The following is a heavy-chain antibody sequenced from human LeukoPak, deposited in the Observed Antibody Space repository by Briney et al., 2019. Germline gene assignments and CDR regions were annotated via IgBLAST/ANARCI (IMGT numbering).Heavy chain of an antibody. Sequence: GGSLRLSCAASGFTFNNAWMNWVRQAPGKGLEWVGRIKSKTDGETTDYAAPVRGRFTISRDDSKSTLYLQMNSLKTEDTAVYYCASVVLGGTIDYWGQGTLVTVSS. CDR2: IKSKTDGETT. D-gene: IGHD4-23*01. V-gene: IGHV3-15*07. CDR3: ASVVLGGTIDY. CDR1: GFTFNNAW. J-gene: IGHJ4*02.